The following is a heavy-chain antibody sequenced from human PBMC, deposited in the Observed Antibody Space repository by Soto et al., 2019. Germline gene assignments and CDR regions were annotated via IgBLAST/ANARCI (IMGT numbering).Heavy chain of an antibody. J-gene: IGHJ1*01. Sequence: QVQLQESGPGLVKPSQTLSLTCTVSGGSISDGAYHWNWIRQHPGKGLEWIGYIYYSGSTYYNPSLKSRVTISVDTSKNQFSLNLTSVTAADTAVYFCARGLNCNGFQRWGQGTLVTVSS. CDR1: GGSISDGAYH. D-gene: IGHD1-20*01. V-gene: IGHV4-31*03. CDR3: ARGLNCNGFQR. CDR2: IYYSGST.